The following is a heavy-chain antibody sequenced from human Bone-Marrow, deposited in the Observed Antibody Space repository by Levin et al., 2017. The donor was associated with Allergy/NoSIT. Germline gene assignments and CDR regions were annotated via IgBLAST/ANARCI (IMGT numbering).Heavy chain of an antibody. V-gene: IGHV1-69*13. CDR2: IIPIFGTA. CDR3: ARSRCSGGSCYPPGDYYYYGMDV. D-gene: IGHD2-15*01. J-gene: IGHJ6*02. CDR1: GGTFSSYA. Sequence: SVKVSCKASGGTFSSYAISWVRQAPGQGLEWMGGIIPIFGTANYAQKFQGRVTITADESTSTAYMELSSLRSEDTAVYYCARSRCSGGSCYPPGDYYYYGMDVWGQGTTVTVSS.